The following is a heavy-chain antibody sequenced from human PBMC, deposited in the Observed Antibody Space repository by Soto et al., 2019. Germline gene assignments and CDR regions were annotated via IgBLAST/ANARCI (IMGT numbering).Heavy chain of an antibody. CDR3: ARDRGIPGYYFHGVDV. V-gene: IGHV4-31*03. CDR1: GGSISSGGGYY. CDR2: SYYSGST. J-gene: IGHJ6*02. D-gene: IGHD2-2*01. Sequence: TLSLTCTGSGGSISSGGGYYWSWIRQHPGKGLEYIGYSYYSGSTYYNPSLKSRVTISVDTSKNQFSLNLSSVTAADTAVYFCARDRGIPGYYFHGVDVWGQGTAVTVSS.